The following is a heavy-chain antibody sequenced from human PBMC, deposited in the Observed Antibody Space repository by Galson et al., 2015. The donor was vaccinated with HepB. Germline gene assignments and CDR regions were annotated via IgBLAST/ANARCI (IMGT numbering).Heavy chain of an antibody. D-gene: IGHD2-15*01. V-gene: IGHV1-69*06. J-gene: IGHJ4*02. CDR1: GGTFSSYA. Sequence: SVKVSCKASGGTFSSYAISWVRQAPGQGLEWMGGIIPIFGTANYAQKFQGRVTITADKSTSTAYMELSSLRSEDTAVYYCARRGVEYCSGGSCRYYFDYWGQGTLVTVSS. CDR3: ARRGVEYCSGGSCRYYFDY. CDR2: IIPIFGTA.